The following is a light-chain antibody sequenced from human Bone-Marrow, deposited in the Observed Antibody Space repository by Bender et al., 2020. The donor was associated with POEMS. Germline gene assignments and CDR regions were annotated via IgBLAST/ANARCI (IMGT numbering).Light chain of an antibody. Sequence: SLELTQPPSVSVSPGQTARITCSGDELSKKYVYWYQQRPGQAPVLVKYKDTERPSWIPERFSGSTSGTTVTLTISGVQAEDEADYYCQSTDNSGGPRGIFGGGTRLTVL. CDR2: KDT. V-gene: IGLV3-25*03. CDR1: ELSKKY. CDR3: QSTDNSGGPRGI. J-gene: IGLJ2*01.